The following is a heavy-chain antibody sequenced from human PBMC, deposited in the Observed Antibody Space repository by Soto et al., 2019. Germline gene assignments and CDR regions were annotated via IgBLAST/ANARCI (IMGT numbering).Heavy chain of an antibody. D-gene: IGHD2-8*01. J-gene: IGHJ4*02. CDR3: ATHCVLRVCSFRAFDY. V-gene: IGHV3-7*01. Sequence: HPGGSLRLSCAASGFTFSRHFMTWVRQAPGKGLEWVVNINQDGSEKNYVDSVKGRFAISRDNSKNSLYLQMNSLRAEDTAIYYCATHCVLRVCSFRAFDYWGQGALVTVSS. CDR1: GFTFSRHF. CDR2: INQDGSEK.